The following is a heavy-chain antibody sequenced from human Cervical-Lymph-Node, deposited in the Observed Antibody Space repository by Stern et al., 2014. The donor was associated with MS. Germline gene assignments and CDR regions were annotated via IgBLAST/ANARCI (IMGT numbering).Heavy chain of an antibody. CDR2: IIPILGVP. V-gene: IGHV1-69*09. Sequence: QVQLVQSGAEVKKPGSSVRVSCKPSGGTLNSYAISWVRQAPGLGLQWMGRIIPILGVPNYAPKFQDRVTITANKSTSASYMELSSLTSEDTAIYYCAKGEGDYGENDAFDLWGPGTMVTVSS. D-gene: IGHD4-17*01. CDR1: GGTLNSYA. CDR3: AKGEGDYGENDAFDL. J-gene: IGHJ3*01.